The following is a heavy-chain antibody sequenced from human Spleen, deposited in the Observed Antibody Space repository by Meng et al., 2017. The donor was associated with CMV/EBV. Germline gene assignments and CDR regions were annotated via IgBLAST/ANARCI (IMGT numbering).Heavy chain of an antibody. Sequence: GESLKISCAAAGFTFSSYAMSWVRQAPGKGLEWVSVIYSGGSTYYADSVKGRFTISRDNSKNTLYLQMNSLRAEDTAVYYCASGLRGYDKTAGYYYYGMDVWGQGTTVTVSS. D-gene: IGHD5-12*01. CDR2: IYSGGST. CDR3: ASGLRGYDKTAGYYYYGMDV. CDR1: GFTFSSYA. J-gene: IGHJ6*02. V-gene: IGHV3-53*01.